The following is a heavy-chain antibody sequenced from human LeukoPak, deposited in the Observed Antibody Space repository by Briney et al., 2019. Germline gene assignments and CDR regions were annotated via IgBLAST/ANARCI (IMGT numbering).Heavy chain of an antibody. J-gene: IGHJ4*02. CDR1: GGSISSGSYY. V-gene: IGHV4-61*02. Sequence: SETLSLTCTVSGGSISSGSYYWSWIRQPAGKGLEWIGRIYTSGSTNYNPSLKSRVTISVDTSKNQFSLKLSSVTAADTAVYYCARESSQFGYYDFWSGKYPDYFDYWGQGTLVTVSS. D-gene: IGHD3-3*01. CDR2: IYTSGST. CDR3: ARESSQFGYYDFWSGKYPDYFDY.